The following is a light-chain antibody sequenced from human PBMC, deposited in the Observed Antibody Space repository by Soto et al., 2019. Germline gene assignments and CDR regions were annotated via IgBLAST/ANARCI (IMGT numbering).Light chain of an antibody. V-gene: IGKV1-12*01. Sequence: DLQMTQSPSSVSASVGDRVTSFVRRGQPLSNWFAWYHQKPGEPPKLLIFHASNLLSGVPSRFSGSGSGTDFTLSISSVQPEDFAIYYCQQANSFPPTFAQGTKLEIK. J-gene: IGKJ2*01. CDR1: QPLSNW. CDR3: QQANSFPPT. CDR2: HAS.